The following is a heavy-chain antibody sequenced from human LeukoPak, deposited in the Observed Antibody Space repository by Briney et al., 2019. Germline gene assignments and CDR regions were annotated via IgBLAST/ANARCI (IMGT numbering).Heavy chain of an antibody. CDR3: ARVGSIGVCGSYPIDY. CDR2: INSDGSST. CDR1: GFTFSSYA. J-gene: IGHJ4*02. Sequence: GGSLRLSCAASGFTFSSYAMSWVRQAPGKGLVWVSRINSDGSSTSYADSVKGRFTISRDNAKNTLYLQMNSLRAEDTAVYYCARVGSIGVCGSYPIDYWGQGTLVTVSS. D-gene: IGHD3-16*02. V-gene: IGHV3-74*01.